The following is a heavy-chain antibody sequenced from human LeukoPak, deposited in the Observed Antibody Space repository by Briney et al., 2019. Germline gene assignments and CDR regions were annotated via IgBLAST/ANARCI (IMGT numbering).Heavy chain of an antibody. J-gene: IGHJ4*02. Sequence: GGSLRLSCAASGFTFSSYAMSWVRQAPGKGLEWVSAISGGGGSTYYADSVKGRFTISRDNSKNTLYLQMNSLRAEDTAVYYCAKDPSGPLGSTSIDYWGQGTLVTVSS. V-gene: IGHV3-23*01. CDR1: GFTFSSYA. CDR3: AKDPSGPLGSTSIDY. D-gene: IGHD2-2*03. CDR2: ISGGGGST.